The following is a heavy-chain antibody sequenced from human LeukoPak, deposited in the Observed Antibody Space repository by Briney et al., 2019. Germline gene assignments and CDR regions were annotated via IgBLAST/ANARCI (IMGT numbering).Heavy chain of an antibody. CDR3: ARGTMVRGSQYRYYFDY. Sequence: SQTLSLTCTVSGASISSVGYYCSWSRHHPGKGLEWIGYIYYSGTTYYNPSPKSRVTISVDTSKNQFSLKLSSVTAAATGVYYCARGTMVRGSQYRYYFDYWGQGTLVTVSS. V-gene: IGHV4-31*03. J-gene: IGHJ4*02. CDR1: GASISSVGYY. D-gene: IGHD3-10*01. CDR2: IYYSGTT.